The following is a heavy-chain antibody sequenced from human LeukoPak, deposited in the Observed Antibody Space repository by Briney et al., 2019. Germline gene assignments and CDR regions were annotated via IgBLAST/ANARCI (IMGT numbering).Heavy chain of an antibody. V-gene: IGHV1-8*01. CDR3: ARGKGYYYYMDV. Sequence: GASVKVSCKHSGYTFTSYDINTVRQSTGQRLEWMGWMNPNSGNTGYAQKFQGRVTKTRNTSISTAYMELSSLRSENTAVYYCARGKGYYYYMDVWGKGTTVTVSS. J-gene: IGHJ6*03. CDR2: MNPNSGNT. CDR1: GYTFTSYD.